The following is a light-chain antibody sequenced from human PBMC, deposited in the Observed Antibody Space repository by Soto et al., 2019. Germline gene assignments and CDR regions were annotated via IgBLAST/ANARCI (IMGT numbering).Light chain of an antibody. CDR1: SGDIDHNF. V-gene: IGLV2-14*01. CDR2: EVT. CDR3: ASCTITNSLSYV. J-gene: IGLJ1*01. Sequence: QSALTQPASVSGSPGQSVTISCTGTSGDIDHNFVSWYQHHPDKAPKLIISEVTRRPSGISDRFSGSKSGDTASLTISRLQTEDEAIYYCASCTITNSLSYVFGTGTKLTVL.